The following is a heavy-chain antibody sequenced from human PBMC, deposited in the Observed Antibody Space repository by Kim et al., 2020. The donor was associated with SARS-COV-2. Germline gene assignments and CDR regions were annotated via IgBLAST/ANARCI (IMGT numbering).Heavy chain of an antibody. CDR1: GYTFTTYA. V-gene: IGHV7-4-1*02. CDR3: ARPGLMVRVGLDYYYAMDV. CDR2: INTNTGNP. J-gene: IGHJ6*01. Sequence: ASVKVSCKASGYTFTTYALNWVRQAPGQGLEWMGWINTNTGNPTYAQGFPGRVIFSMDTSVSTAYLQLSSLKAEDTAVYYCARPGLMVRVGLDYYYAMDV. D-gene: IGHD3-10*01.